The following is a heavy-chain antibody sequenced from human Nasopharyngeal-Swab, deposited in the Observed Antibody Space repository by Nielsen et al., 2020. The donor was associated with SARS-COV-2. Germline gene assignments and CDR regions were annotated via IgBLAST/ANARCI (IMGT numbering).Heavy chain of an antibody. Sequence: WIRQPPGKGLEWGSSISHGSGSTYYADSVKGRFTISRDNSKNTLYLQMNSLRAEDTAVYYCARDGLDCSGGSCYSWAYYYYGMDVWGQGTTVTVSS. D-gene: IGHD2-15*01. CDR2: ISHGSGST. CDR3: ARDGLDCSGGSCYSWAYYYYGMDV. J-gene: IGHJ6*02. V-gene: IGHV3-23*01.